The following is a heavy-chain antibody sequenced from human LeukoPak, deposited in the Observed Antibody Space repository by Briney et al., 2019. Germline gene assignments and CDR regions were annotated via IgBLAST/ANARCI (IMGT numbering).Heavy chain of an antibody. CDR2: LSGSGGST. CDR1: GFTFSSYG. Sequence: GGTLRLSCVASGFTFSSYGMSWVRQAPGKGLEWVSGLSGSGGSTYYADSVKGRFTISRDNAKNSLYLQMNSLRAEDTAVYYCASTTMNDYGDYWGQGTLVTVSS. CDR3: ASTTMNDYGDY. J-gene: IGHJ4*02. V-gene: IGHV3-23*01. D-gene: IGHD2/OR15-2a*01.